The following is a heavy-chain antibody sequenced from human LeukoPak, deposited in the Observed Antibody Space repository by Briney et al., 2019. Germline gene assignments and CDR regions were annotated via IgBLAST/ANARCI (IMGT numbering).Heavy chain of an antibody. CDR2: INWNSNRI. D-gene: IGHD6-19*01. J-gene: IGHJ4*02. CDR3: ATLERGYAVAVDY. V-gene: IGHV3-9*01. CDR1: GFTFDDYA. Sequence: GRSLRLSCAASGFTFDDYAMHWVRQAPGKGLEWVSGINWNSNRISYADSVKGRFTISRDNSKNTLYLQMNSLRAEDTAVYYCATLERGYAVAVDYWGQGTLVTVSS.